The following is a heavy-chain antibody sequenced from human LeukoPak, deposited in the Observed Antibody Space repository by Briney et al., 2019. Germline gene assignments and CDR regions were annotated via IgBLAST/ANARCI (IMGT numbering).Heavy chain of an antibody. J-gene: IGHJ4*02. V-gene: IGHV1-69*06. Sequence: ASVKVSYKASQGTFSTYAISSVRQAPGQELEWMGGIIPIFGTAKYPQKFQGRVTITADKSTSTAYMELSSLCSEDTAVYYCAGPQSLGYCSGGSCPFDYWGQGTLVTVSS. CDR2: IIPIFGTA. D-gene: IGHD2-15*01. CDR1: QGTFSTYA. CDR3: AGPQSLGYCSGGSCPFDY.